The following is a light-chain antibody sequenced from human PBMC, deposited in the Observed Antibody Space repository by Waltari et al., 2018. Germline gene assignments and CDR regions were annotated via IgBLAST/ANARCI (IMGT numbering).Light chain of an antibody. V-gene: IGKV1-16*01. CDR2: GAS. CDR1: QGIVNY. CDR3: QQFASYPYT. J-gene: IGKJ4*01. Sequence: DIYLTQSPSSLSAFVVYRVTITCRASQGIVNYLAWFQQKPGKAPKSLSYGASDLESGVPSRFSGSGSGTDFTLTITSLQPEDFATYYCQQFASYPYTFGGGTKVEIK.